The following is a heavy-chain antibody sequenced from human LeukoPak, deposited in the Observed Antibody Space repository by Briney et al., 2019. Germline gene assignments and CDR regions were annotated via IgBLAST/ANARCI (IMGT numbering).Heavy chain of an antibody. D-gene: IGHD1-7*01. V-gene: IGHV3-15*04. CDR2: TVSEIDGGTT. CDR3: TTDEDWNYARKDV. J-gene: IGHJ6*02. Sequence: GSLRLSCAASGFTFNYAWMSWVRQVSGKGLEWVGQTVSEIDGGTTDYAAPVKGRFTISRDDSKSTLYLQMNSLKIEDTAVYYCTTDEDWNYARKDVWGQGATVIVSS. CDR1: GFTFNYAW.